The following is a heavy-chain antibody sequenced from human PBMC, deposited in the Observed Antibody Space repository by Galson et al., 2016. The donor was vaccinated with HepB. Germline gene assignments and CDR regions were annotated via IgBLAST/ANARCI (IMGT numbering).Heavy chain of an antibody. Sequence: SLRLSCAASGFPFSSYAMSWVRQAPGKGLEWVSSITESGDTTYYADSVRGRFTISRGNSKNTLYLQMNSLRAEDTAVYYCAKQRPGLYWLQGTLVTVSS. CDR2: ITESGDTT. J-gene: IGHJ4*02. CDR3: AKQRPGLY. CDR1: GFPFSSYA. V-gene: IGHV3-23*01.